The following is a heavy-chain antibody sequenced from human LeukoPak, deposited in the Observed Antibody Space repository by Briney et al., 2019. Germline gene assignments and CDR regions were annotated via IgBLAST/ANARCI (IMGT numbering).Heavy chain of an antibody. CDR3: ARGWAYGGNHFDY. J-gene: IGHJ4*02. CDR1: GFTFSSYG. Sequence: GGSLRLSCAASGFTFSSYGMHWVRQAPGKGLEWVAVIWYDGSTKYYADSVKGRFTISRDKSKNTLYLQMNSLRAEDTAVYYCARGWAYGGNHFDYGGRGTLVTVSS. V-gene: IGHV3-33*01. CDR2: IWYDGSTK. D-gene: IGHD4-23*01.